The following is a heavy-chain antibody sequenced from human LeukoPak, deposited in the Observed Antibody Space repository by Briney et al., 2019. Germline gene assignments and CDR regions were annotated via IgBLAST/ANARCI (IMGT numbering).Heavy chain of an antibody. CDR1: GLTFSSYV. V-gene: IGHV3-23*01. J-gene: IGHJ4*02. CDR3: AKDYGNVIDY. Sequence: GGSLRLSCAASGLTFSSYVMNWVRQAPGKGLEWVSAISGSGISTYYADSVKGRFTISRDNSKNTLSLQMNSLRAEDTAVYYCAKDYGNVIDYWGQGTLVTVSS. CDR2: ISGSGIST. D-gene: IGHD3-10*01.